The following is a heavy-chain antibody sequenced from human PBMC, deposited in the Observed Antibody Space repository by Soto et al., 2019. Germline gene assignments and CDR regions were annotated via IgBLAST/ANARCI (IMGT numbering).Heavy chain of an antibody. D-gene: IGHD3-22*01. CDR2: IYYSGT. J-gene: IGHJ3*02. V-gene: IGHV4-59*01. CDR3: AWTYDGSGPNSGGYGFDI. CDR1: GGSISSYY. Sequence: SETLSLTCSVSGGSISSYYWSWIRQPPGKGLEWIAYIYYSGTSYNPSLKSRVSISLATPKNQFSLKLSSVTAADTALYYCAWTYDGSGPNSGGYGFDIWGQGTMVTVSS.